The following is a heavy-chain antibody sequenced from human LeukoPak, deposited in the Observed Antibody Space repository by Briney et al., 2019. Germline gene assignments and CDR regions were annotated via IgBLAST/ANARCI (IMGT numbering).Heavy chain of an antibody. CDR3: ARRVSGREKYFDY. Sequence: GGSLRLSCAASGFTFSTYWMRWVRQAPGKGLEGVANMRQDGGEIYYVDSVKGRFTISRDNAKNSLSLQMNGLRAEDTAVYYCARRVSGREKYFDYWGQGTLVTVSS. V-gene: IGHV3-7*01. J-gene: IGHJ4*02. CDR1: GFTFSTYW. CDR2: MRQDGGEI. D-gene: IGHD6-19*01.